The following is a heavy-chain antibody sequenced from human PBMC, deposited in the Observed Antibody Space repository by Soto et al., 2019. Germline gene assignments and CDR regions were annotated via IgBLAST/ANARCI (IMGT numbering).Heavy chain of an antibody. CDR3: ARDFVLA. V-gene: IGHV1-18*01. D-gene: IGHD6-6*01. J-gene: IGHJ5*02. CDR2: ISAYNGNT. Sequence: ASVKVSCKASGYTSTSYGISWVRQAPGQRLEWMGWISAYNGNTKYSQKLQGRVTITTDTSTSTAYMELSSLRSEDTAVYYCARDFVLAWGQGTLVTVSS. CDR1: GYTSTSYG.